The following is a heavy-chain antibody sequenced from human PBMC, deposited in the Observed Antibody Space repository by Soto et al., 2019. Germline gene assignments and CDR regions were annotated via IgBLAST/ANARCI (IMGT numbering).Heavy chain of an antibody. CDR2: IYYSGST. CDR1: GGPIGSGGYY. Sequence: PSETLSLTCTVSGGPIGSGGYYWSWIRQHPGKGLEWIGYIYYSGSTYYNPSLKSRVTTSVDTSKNQFSLKLSSVTAADTAVYYCARDARTICVYYYYYYGMDVWGQGTTVTVSS. D-gene: IGHD3-16*01. CDR3: ARDARTICVYYYYYYGMDV. V-gene: IGHV4-31*03. J-gene: IGHJ6*02.